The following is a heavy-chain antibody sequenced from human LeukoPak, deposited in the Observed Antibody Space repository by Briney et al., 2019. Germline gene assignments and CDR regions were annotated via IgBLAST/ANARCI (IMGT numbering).Heavy chain of an antibody. Sequence: RASVKVSCKVSGYTLTELFMHWVRQAPGKGLEWMGGFGPEDGETIYAQKFQGRVTMTEDTSTVTAYMELSSLRSEDTAVYYCATGKALRFLEWLFWFDPWGQGTLVTVSS. CDR1: GYTLTELF. CDR3: ATGKALRFLEWLFWFDP. CDR2: FGPEDGET. J-gene: IGHJ5*02. V-gene: IGHV1-24*01. D-gene: IGHD3-3*01.